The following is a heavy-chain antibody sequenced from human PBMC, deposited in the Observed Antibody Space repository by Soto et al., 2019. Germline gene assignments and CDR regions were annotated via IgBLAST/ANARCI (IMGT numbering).Heavy chain of an antibody. V-gene: IGHV3-21*01. CDR3: ARVEHIVVVTAKVSDAFDI. CDR1: GFTFSIYS. D-gene: IGHD2-21*02. CDR2: ISSSSSYI. Sequence: GGSLRLSRAASGFTFSIYSMNSVRHTPEKGLVWVSCISSSSSYIYYADSVKGRFTISRDNAKNSLYLQMSSLRAEDTAVYYCARVEHIVVVTAKVSDAFDIWGQGTMVTVSS. J-gene: IGHJ3*02.